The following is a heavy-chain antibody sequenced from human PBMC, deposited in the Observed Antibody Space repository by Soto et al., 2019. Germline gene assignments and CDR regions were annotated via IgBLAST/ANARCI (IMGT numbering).Heavy chain of an antibody. CDR2: ISAYNSNT. D-gene: IGHD5-12*01. Sequence: APVKLSCKASGYTFTSYGISWVRQAPGQGLEWMGWISAYNSNTNYAQKLQGRVTMTTDTSTSTAYMELRSLRSDDTAVYYCARDNGYESDYWGQGTLVTVSS. J-gene: IGHJ4*02. V-gene: IGHV1-18*01. CDR1: GYTFTSYG. CDR3: ARDNGYESDY.